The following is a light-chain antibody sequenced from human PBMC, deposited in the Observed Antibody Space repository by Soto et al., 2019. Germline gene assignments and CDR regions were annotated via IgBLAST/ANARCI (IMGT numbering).Light chain of an antibody. CDR3: SSYTNTYALV. J-gene: IGLJ3*02. CDR1: SSDVGSYDR. CDR2: EVN. V-gene: IGLV2-18*02. Sequence: QSALTQPPSVSGSPGQSVTISCTGTSSDVGSYDRVSWYQQPPGTAPQLLIYEVNNRPSGVPDRFSGSKSGNTASLTISGLQAEDEADHYCSSYTNTYALVFGGGTKLTVL.